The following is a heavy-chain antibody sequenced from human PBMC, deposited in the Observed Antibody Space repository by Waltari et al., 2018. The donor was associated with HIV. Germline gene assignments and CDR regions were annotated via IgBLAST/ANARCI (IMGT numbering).Heavy chain of an antibody. CDR1: VFTFSSYW. V-gene: IGHV3-74*01. D-gene: IGHD1-26*01. Sequence: EVQLVESGGGLVQPGGSLRLSCAASVFTFSSYWMHWVRQAPGKGLVWVSRINTDGSDTRYGDSVKGRFTISRDNAKNTLYLQMNSLRDEDTAMYYCARDRYTGSSDFDYWGQGTLVSVSS. J-gene: IGHJ4*02. CDR2: INTDGSDT. CDR3: ARDRYTGSSDFDY.